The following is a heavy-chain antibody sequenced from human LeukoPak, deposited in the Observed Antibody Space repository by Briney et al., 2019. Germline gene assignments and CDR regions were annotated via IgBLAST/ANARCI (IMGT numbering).Heavy chain of an antibody. V-gene: IGHV4-34*01. CDR1: GGSFSGYY. D-gene: IGHD1-26*01. J-gene: IGHJ3*02. Sequence: SETLSLTCAVYGGSFSGYYWSWIRQPPGKGLEWIGEINHSGSTNYNPSLKSRVTISVDTSKNQFSLKLSSVTAADTAVYYCARGRSYYNAFDIWGQGTMVAVSS. CDR3: ARGRSYYNAFDI. CDR2: INHSGST.